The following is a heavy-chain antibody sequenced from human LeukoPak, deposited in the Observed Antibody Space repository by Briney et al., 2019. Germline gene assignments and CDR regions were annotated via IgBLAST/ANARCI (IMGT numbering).Heavy chain of an antibody. Sequence: SETLSLTCTVSGGSINYRGFYWGWIRQTPGKGLEWIGNIRHSGSIYYNPSLQSRLTISVETPKNQIFLRLTSVTAADTAMYYCARGYYDILTGYSEFDNWGQGILVTVSS. CDR1: GGSINYRGFY. CDR2: IRHSGSI. V-gene: IGHV4-39*01. D-gene: IGHD3-9*01. CDR3: ARGYYDILTGYSEFDN. J-gene: IGHJ4*02.